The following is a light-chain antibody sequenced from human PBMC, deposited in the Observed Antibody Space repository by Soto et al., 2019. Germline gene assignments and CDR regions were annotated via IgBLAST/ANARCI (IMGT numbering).Light chain of an antibody. CDR1: QSVSSD. CDR3: QHYNNWPFT. J-gene: IGKJ3*01. Sequence: IVMTQSPATLSVSPGERATLSCRASQSVSSDLAWYQQKPGQAPRLLIYGASTRATGIPARFSGSGSGTEFTLTLSRLQSEDFAVYYCQHYNNWPFTFGPGTKVDIK. V-gene: IGKV3-15*01. CDR2: GAS.